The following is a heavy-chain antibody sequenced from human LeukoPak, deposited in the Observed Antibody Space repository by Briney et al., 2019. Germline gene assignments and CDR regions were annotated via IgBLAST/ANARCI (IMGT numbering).Heavy chain of an antibody. D-gene: IGHD2-15*01. CDR1: GYTFTTYG. V-gene: IGHV1-18*01. CDR2: SSAYNGDT. Sequence: ASVKVSCKASGYTFTTYGISWVRQAPGQGLEWMGWSSAYNGDTKYAQKLQGRVTMTTDISTSTAYMELRSLRSDDTAVYYCARESCTGGTCYFDDYWGQGTLVTVSS. CDR3: ARESCTGGTCYFDDY. J-gene: IGHJ4*02.